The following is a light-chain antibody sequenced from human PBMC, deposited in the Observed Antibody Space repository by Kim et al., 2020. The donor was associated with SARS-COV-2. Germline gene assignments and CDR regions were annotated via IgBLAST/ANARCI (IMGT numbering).Light chain of an antibody. CDR1: QSIGSY. V-gene: IGKV3-15*01. CDR3: HQYNSWPGT. Sequence: GSPGERATLPCRASQSIGSYLAWYQQKPGQAPRLVIYGASTRATGIPATFSGSGSGTEFTLTISSLQSEDFALYYCHQYNSWPGTFGQGTKVDIK. J-gene: IGKJ1*01. CDR2: GAS.